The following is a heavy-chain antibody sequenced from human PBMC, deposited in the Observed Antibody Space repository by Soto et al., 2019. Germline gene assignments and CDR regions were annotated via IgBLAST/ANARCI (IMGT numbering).Heavy chain of an antibody. J-gene: IGHJ4*02. CDR3: ARGRGKLWQPHLDY. CDR1: GGSISSSSYY. CDR2: IYYRGTT. D-gene: IGHD3-16*01. Sequence: ASETLSLTCTVSGGSISSSSYYWGWIRQPPGKGLEWIGNIYYRGTTYYNPSLKSRVTISVDTSKNQFSLKLSSVTAADTAVYYCARGRGKLWQPHLDYWGQGTLVTVSS. V-gene: IGHV4-39*07.